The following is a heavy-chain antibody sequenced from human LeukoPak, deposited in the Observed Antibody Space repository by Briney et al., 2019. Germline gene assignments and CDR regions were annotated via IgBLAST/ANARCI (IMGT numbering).Heavy chain of an antibody. D-gene: IGHD3-9*01. J-gene: IGHJ6*03. CDR1: GGTFSSYA. CDR3: ARNSYDIRSGDYMDV. CDR2: IIPIFGTA. Sequence: ASVKVSCKASGGTFSSYAISWVRQAPGQGLEWMGGIIPIFGTANYAQKFQGRVTITADKSTSTAYMELSSLRSEDTAVYYCARNSYDIRSGDYMDVWGKGTTVSISS. V-gene: IGHV1-69*06.